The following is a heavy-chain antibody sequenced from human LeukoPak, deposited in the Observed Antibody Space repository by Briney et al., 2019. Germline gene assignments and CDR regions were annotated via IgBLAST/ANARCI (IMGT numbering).Heavy chain of an antibody. CDR2: IGGSGGST. D-gene: IGHD6-19*01. CDR1: GFTFTSNA. CDR3: AKVGAVAAFPRDFDY. J-gene: IGHJ4*02. Sequence: PGGSLRLSCAASGFTFTSNAMSWVRQAPGKGLEWVSAIGGSGGSTYYADSVKGRFTISRDNSKNTLYLQMNSLRAEDTAVYYCAKVGAVAAFPRDFDYWGQGTLVTVSS. V-gene: IGHV3-23*01.